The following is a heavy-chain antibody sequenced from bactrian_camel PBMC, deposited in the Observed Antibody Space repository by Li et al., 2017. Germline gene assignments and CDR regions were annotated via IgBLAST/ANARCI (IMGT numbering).Heavy chain of an antibody. CDR3: TRSLSATSNYARTCAYGN. D-gene: IGHD4*01. CDR2: IGPGGRT. J-gene: IGHJ4*01. V-gene: IGHV3S55*01. Sequence: HVQLVESGGGSVQAGGSLTLSCVLYGYTGTGYWGWFRQAPGKEREGVAAIGPGGRTIYADSVKDRFTISQDNAKNTLYLQLNSLKTDDTAMYYCTRSLSATSNYARTCAYGNCGQGTQVTVS. CDR1: GYTGTGY.